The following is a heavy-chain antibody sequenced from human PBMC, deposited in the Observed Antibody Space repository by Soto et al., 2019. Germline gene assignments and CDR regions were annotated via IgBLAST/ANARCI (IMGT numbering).Heavy chain of an antibody. Sequence: ETLSLTCTVSGGSISSYYWSWIRQPPGKGLEWIGYIYYSGSTNYNPSLKSRVTISVDTSKNQFSLKLSSVTAADTAVYYCARVTYYYDSSGFFDYWGQGTLVTVSS. CDR1: GGSISSYY. CDR2: IYYSGST. D-gene: IGHD3-22*01. V-gene: IGHV4-59*01. CDR3: ARVTYYYDSSGFFDY. J-gene: IGHJ4*02.